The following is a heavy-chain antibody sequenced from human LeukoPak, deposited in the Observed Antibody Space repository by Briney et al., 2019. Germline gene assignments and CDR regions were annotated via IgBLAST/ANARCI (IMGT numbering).Heavy chain of an antibody. V-gene: IGHV5-10-1*01. D-gene: IGHD5-12*01. Sequence: GESLRISCKGSGYSFPTYWLSWARQMPGQGLEWMGGIGPSDSYTNYSPSFQGHVTRSPDKSISTAYVQLWRLEASETAVYYCARLGIVATIDYWGQGTLVTVSS. CDR1: GYSFPTYW. CDR2: IGPSDSYT. CDR3: ARLGIVATIDY. J-gene: IGHJ4*02.